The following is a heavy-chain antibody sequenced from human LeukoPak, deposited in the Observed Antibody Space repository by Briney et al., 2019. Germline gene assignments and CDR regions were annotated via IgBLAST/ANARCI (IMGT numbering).Heavy chain of an antibody. CDR3: ARDGTVLRYFDWPNAFDI. J-gene: IGHJ3*02. CDR1: GGSFSGYY. D-gene: IGHD3-9*01. V-gene: IGHV4-34*01. Sequence: SETLSLTCAVYGGSFSGYYWSWIRQPPGKGLEWIGEINHSGSTNYNPSLKSRVTISVDTSKNQFSLKLSSVTAADTAVYYCARDGTVLRYFDWPNAFDIWGQGTMVTVSS. CDR2: INHSGST.